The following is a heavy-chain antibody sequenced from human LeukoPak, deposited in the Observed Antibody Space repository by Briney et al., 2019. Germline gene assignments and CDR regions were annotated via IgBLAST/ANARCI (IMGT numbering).Heavy chain of an antibody. Sequence: GGSLRLSCEASGFTFTSYSMNWVRQAPGKGLEWVSVIYPNGDAYYADSLKGRFTISRDTSKNTMFLQMNSLSAEDTAVYYCASAYYGDYGGYWGQGTLVTVSS. J-gene: IGHJ4*02. CDR1: GFTFTSYS. CDR3: ASAYYGDYGGY. V-gene: IGHV3-66*01. D-gene: IGHD4-17*01. CDR2: IYPNGDA.